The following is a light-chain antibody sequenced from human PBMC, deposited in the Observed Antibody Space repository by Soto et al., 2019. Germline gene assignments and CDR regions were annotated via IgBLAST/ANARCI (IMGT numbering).Light chain of an antibody. V-gene: IGKV3-20*01. CDR3: QQYGRSPLT. CDR2: GAS. J-gene: IGKJ4*01. CDR1: QSVSSNY. Sequence: EIVLTQSPGTLSLSPGERATLYCRAGQSVSSNYLAWYQQKPGQAPRLLIDGASSRATGIPDRFSGSGFGTDFTLTISRLEPDDFAVYYCQQYGRSPLTFGGGTKVDIK.